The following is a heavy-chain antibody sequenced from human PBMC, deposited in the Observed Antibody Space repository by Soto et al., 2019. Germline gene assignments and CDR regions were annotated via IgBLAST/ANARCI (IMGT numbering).Heavy chain of an antibody. D-gene: IGHD2-2*01. CDR1: GYTFTSYA. CDR2: INAGNGNT. V-gene: IGHV1-3*01. Sequence: ASVKVSCKASGYTFTSYAMHCVRQAPGQRLEWMGWINAGNGNTKYSQKFQGRVTITRDTSASTAYMELSSLRSEDTAVYYCARVVGSIVPAAAFDPWGQGTLVTVSS. CDR3: ARVVGSIVPAAAFDP. J-gene: IGHJ5*02.